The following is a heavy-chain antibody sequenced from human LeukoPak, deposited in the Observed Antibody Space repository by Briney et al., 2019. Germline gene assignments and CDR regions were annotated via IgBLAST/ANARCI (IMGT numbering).Heavy chain of an antibody. J-gene: IGHJ4*02. D-gene: IGHD1-20*01. CDR2: IKQDGSEK. V-gene: IGHV3-7*01. Sequence: PGGSLRLSCAASGFTLSSYWMSWVRQAPGKGLEWVANIKQDGSEKYYVDSVKGRFTISRDNAKNSLYLQMNSLRAEDTAVYYCARAMGTYNWNDGIDYWGQGTLVTVSS. CDR3: ARAMGTYNWNDGIDY. CDR1: GFTLSSYW.